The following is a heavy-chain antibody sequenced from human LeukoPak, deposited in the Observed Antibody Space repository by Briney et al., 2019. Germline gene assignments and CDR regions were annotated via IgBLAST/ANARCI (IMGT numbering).Heavy chain of an antibody. V-gene: IGHV4-31*03. CDR3: ARATPQTAEFDY. CDR2: IYYSGST. CDR1: GGSISSGGYY. Sequence: PSQTLSLTCTVSGGSISSGGYYWSWIRQHPGKGLEWIGYIYYSGSTYYNPSLKSRVTISVDTSKNQFSLKLSSVTAADTAVYYCARATPQTAEFDYWGQRTLVTVSS. J-gene: IGHJ4*02. D-gene: IGHD2-21*02.